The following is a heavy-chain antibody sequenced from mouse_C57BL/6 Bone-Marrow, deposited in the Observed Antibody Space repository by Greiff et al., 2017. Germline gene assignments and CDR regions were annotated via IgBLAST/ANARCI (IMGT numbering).Heavy chain of an antibody. CDR3: AKYYYGRNYFDY. CDR1: GYTFTDHT. D-gene: IGHD1-1*01. J-gene: IGHJ2*01. V-gene: IGHV1-78*01. Sequence: VQRVESDAELVKPGASVKISCKVSGYTFTDHTIHWMKQRPEQGLEWIGYIYPRDGSTKYNEKFKGKATLTADKSSSTAYMQLNSLTSEDSAVYFCAKYYYGRNYFDYWGQGTTLTVSS. CDR2: IYPRDGST.